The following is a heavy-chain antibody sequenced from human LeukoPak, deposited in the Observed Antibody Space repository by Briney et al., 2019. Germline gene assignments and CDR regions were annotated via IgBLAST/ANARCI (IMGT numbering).Heavy chain of an antibody. CDR3: ARTWGLLYSVWGSYRPEYTWFDP. Sequence: ASVKVSCKASGYTFTGYHMHWVRQAPGQGLEWMGWINPNSGGTNYAQKFQGRVTMTRDTSISTAYMELSRLRSDYTAVYYCARTWGLLYSVWGSYRPEYTWFDPWGQGTLVTVSS. CDR2: INPNSGGT. D-gene: IGHD3-16*02. J-gene: IGHJ5*02. V-gene: IGHV1-2*02. CDR1: GYTFTGYH.